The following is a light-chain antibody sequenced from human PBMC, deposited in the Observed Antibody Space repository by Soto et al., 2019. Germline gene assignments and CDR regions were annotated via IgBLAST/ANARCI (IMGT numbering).Light chain of an antibody. CDR1: QSVSSSY. Sequence: EIVLTQSPGTLSLSPGERATLSCRASQSVSSSYLAWYQQKPGQAPRLLIYGASSRATGIPDRFSGSGSGTDFTLTISRLEPEDFAVYYCQQYGSSPLGTLGQGTKVEIK. V-gene: IGKV3-20*01. CDR3: QQYGSSPLGT. J-gene: IGKJ1*01. CDR2: GAS.